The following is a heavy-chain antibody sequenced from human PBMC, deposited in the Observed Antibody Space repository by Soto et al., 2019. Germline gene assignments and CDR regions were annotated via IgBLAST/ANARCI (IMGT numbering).Heavy chain of an antibody. CDR1: GDSVTSGSYY. J-gene: IGHJ6*02. V-gene: IGHV4-61*03. D-gene: IGHD7-27*01. CDR3: AREWGLLPYYVMNV. Sequence: TSETLSLTCIVSGDSVTSGSYYWTWLRQPPGKGLEWIGYISYTGRTKYNPSLQSRVTISVDTSKNDFSLNLSSVTAADTAVYFCAREWGLLPYYVMNVWGHGTAVTVSS. CDR2: ISYTGRT.